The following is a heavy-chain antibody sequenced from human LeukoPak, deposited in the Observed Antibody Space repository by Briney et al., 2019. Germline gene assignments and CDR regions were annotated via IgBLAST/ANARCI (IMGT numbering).Heavy chain of an antibody. V-gene: IGHV4-30-2*01. D-gene: IGHD2-2*01. CDR3: ATEGIVVVPAAPEGDAFDI. CDR1: GGSINSGGYY. CDR2: FSHSGST. Sequence: SETLSLTCTVSGGSINSGGYYWTWIRQPPGEGLEWIAYFSHSGSTFYNPSLKSRVTISLDTSKNQFSLNLRSVTAADTAVYYCATEGIVVVPAAPEGDAFDIWGQGTMVTVSS. J-gene: IGHJ3*02.